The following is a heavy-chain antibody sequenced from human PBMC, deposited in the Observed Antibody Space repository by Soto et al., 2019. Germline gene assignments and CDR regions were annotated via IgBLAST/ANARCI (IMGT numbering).Heavy chain of an antibody. CDR1: GFSLITSGVC. CDR3: AQRAGLHCNWNGGYFDF. D-gene: IGHD1-1*01. Sequence: QITLKESGPTRVRPTQTLTLTCTFSGFSLITSGVCVGWIRQPPGKALERLALIYWDDDKRYSPSLKNRLTITKDTSKNQVVLTRTNMDPMDTATYYCAQRAGLHCNWNGGYFDFWGQGALVTVSS. J-gene: IGHJ4*02. CDR2: IYWDDDK. V-gene: IGHV2-5*02.